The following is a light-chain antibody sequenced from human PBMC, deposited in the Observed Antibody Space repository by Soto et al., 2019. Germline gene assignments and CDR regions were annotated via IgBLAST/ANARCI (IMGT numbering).Light chain of an antibody. CDR3: SSYTSSSTPVV. J-gene: IGLJ2*01. Sequence: QSALTQPASVSVSPGQSITISCTGTSSDVGGYNYVSWYQQHPGKAPKLMIYEVSNRPSGVSNRFYGSKSGNTASLTISGLQAEDEADYYCSSYTSSSTPVVFGGGTKLTVL. V-gene: IGLV2-14*01. CDR1: SSDVGGYNY. CDR2: EVS.